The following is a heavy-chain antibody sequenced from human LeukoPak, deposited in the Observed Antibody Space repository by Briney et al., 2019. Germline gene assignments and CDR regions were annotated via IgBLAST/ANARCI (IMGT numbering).Heavy chain of an antibody. V-gene: IGHV3-21*01. CDR3: ASDKLLWFGEDYYMDV. CDR1: GFTFSSYS. Sequence: PGGSLRLSCAASGFTFSSYSMNWVRQAPGKGLEWVSSISSSSSYIYYADSVKGRFTISRDNAKNSLYLQMNSLRAEDTAVYYCASDKLLWFGEDYYMDVWGKGTTVTVS. J-gene: IGHJ6*03. CDR2: ISSSSSYI. D-gene: IGHD3-10*01.